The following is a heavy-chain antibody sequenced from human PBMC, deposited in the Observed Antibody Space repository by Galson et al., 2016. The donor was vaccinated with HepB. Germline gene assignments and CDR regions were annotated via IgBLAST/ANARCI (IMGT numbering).Heavy chain of an antibody. D-gene: IGHD2-2*01. CDR2: XXRDXXXK. J-gene: IGHJ6*01. CDR1: GFSFSXXX. CDR3: ARVIVVPAALXXYYGMDV. V-gene: IGHV3-7*05. Sequence: SLRLSCAASGFSFSXXXMSXXXQAXXXGLXXVAXXXRDXXXKSXXDSXXGRFTISRDNAKNSLXLQMXXLRADDTXXYYCARVIVVPAALXXYYGMDVXGQGTXXTVXX.